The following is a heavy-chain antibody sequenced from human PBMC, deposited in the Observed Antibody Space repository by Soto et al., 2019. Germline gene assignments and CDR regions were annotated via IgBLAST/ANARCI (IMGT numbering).Heavy chain of an antibody. J-gene: IGHJ3*02. CDR3: ARGGSGSNQGGPFDI. D-gene: IGHD1-26*01. V-gene: IGHV4-30-2*01. CDR1: GGSISSGGYC. Sequence: SETLSLTCDVSGGSISSGGYCWSWIRQPPGKGLEWIGYIYRTGNAYYSTSLMSRVTMSVDMSKNQFSLNLNSVTAADTAVYYCARGGSGSNQGGPFDIWGQGTMVTVSS. CDR2: IYRTGNA.